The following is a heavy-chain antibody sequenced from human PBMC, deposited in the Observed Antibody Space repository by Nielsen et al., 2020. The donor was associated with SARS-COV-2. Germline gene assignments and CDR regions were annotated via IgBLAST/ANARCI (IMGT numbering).Heavy chain of an antibody. CDR1: GFTFDDYG. Sequence: GGSLRLSCAASGFTFDDYGMSWVRQAPGQGLEWVSGINWTGGSTGYADSVKGRFTISRDNAKNSLYLQMNSLRAEDTALYHCARVGGYGLLWFGELLSWGQGTLVTVSS. J-gene: IGHJ5*02. CDR3: ARVGGYGLLWFGELLS. V-gene: IGHV3-20*01. CDR2: INWTGGST. D-gene: IGHD3-10*01.